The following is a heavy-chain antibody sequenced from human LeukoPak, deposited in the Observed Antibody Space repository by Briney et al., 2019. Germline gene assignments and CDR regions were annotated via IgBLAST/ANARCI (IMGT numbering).Heavy chain of an antibody. V-gene: IGHV3-30*02. CDR2: IRYDGSNK. CDR3: AKAYDSSGHYETNFDY. CDR1: GFTFSSYG. Sequence: PGGSLRLSCAASGFTFSSYGMHWVRQAPGKGLEWVAFIRYDGSNKYYADSVKGRFTISRDNSKNTLYLQMNSLRAEDTAVYYCAKAYDSSGHYETNFDYWGQGTLVTVSS. D-gene: IGHD3-22*01. J-gene: IGHJ4*02.